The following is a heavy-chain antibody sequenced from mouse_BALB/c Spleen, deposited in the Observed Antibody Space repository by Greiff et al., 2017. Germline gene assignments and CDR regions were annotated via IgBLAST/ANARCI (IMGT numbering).Heavy chain of an antibody. J-gene: IGHJ4*01. CDR3: ARGSYYGSSYDYAMDY. CDR2: ILPGSGST. Sequence: VKLVESGAELMKPGASVKISCKATGYTFSSYWIEWVKQRPGHGLEWIGEILPGSGSTNYNEKFKGKATFTADTSSNTAYMQLSSLTSEDSAVYYCARGSYYGSSYDYAMDYWGQGTSVTVSS. V-gene: IGHV1-9*01. D-gene: IGHD1-1*01. CDR1: GYTFSSYW.